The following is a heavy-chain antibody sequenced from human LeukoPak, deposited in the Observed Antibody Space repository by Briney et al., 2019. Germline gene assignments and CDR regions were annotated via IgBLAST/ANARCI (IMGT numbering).Heavy chain of an antibody. V-gene: IGHV3-49*03. D-gene: IGHD3-10*01. CDR1: GLNFGDYA. J-gene: IGHJ4*02. Sequence: PGGSLRLSCTTSGLNFGDYAMSWFRQAPEKGLEGVGFITNKAFGGTAEYAASVKGRFTISRDDSRSIAYLQMDNLRTEDTAVYYCAKGAMVRGVLDYWGQGTLVTVSS. CDR3: AKGAMVRGVLDY. CDR2: ITNKAFGGTA.